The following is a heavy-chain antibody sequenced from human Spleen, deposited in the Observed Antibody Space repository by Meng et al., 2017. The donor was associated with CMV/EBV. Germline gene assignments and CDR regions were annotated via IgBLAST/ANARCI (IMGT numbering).Heavy chain of an antibody. D-gene: IGHD3-3*01. CDR1: GGSIRSRDYY. CDR2: IDYSGST. Sequence: SETLSLTCTVSGGSIRSRDYYWTWIRQPPGKGLEWIGNIDYSGSTYYNPSLKSRVIISVDTSKNQFSLKLSSGTAADTAVYSCARDLYDSWSGFSPYGMDVWGQGTTVTVSS. CDR3: ARDLYDSWSGFSPYGMDV. J-gene: IGHJ6*02. V-gene: IGHV4-30-4*08.